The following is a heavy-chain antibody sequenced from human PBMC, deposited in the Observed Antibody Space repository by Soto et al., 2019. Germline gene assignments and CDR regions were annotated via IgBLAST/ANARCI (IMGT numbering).Heavy chain of an antibody. CDR3: ARGGYFGILPGSLPPVDY. CDR2: IIPIFVTA. Sequence: QVQLVQSGAEVKKPGSSVKVSCKASGGTFSSYAISWVRQAPGQGLEWMGGIIPIFVTANYAQRFQGRVTNAADXXTXTXXMALSRLRSEGTAVDFCARGGYFGILPGSLPPVDYWGQGTLVTVSS. J-gene: IGHJ4*02. D-gene: IGHD3-9*01. CDR1: GGTFSSYA. V-gene: IGHV1-69*12.